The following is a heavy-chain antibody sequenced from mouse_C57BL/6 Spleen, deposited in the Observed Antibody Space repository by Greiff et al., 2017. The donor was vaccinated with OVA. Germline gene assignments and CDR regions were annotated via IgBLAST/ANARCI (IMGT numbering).Heavy chain of an antibody. CDR1: GFTFSDYY. J-gene: IGHJ3*01. D-gene: IGHD2-4*01. CDR2: ISNGGGST. CDR3: ARPNYDDDGGGFAY. V-gene: IGHV5-12*01. Sequence: EVKLVESGGGLVQPGGSLKLSCAASGFTFSDYYMYWVRQTPEKRLEWVAYISNGGGSTYYPDTVKGRFTISRDNAKNTLYLQMSRLKSEDTAMYYCARPNYDDDGGGFAYWGQGTLVTVSA.